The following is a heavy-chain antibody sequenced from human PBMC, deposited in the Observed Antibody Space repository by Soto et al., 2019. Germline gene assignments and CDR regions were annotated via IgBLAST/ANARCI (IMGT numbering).Heavy chain of an antibody. CDR2: IFSTDDK. V-gene: IGHV2-5*01. J-gene: IGHJ6*02. D-gene: IGHD3-10*01. CDR3: SHMGGSGLFGMDV. Sequence: QITLKESGPTLMKPTQTLTLTCAFSGLSLSTSGVGVGWVRQPPGKALEWLALIFSTDDKRYSPSLMSRLTITKDTSKNQVVLTMTNIDPVDTATYYCSHMGGSGLFGMDVWGQGTTVTVSS. CDR1: GLSLSTSGVG.